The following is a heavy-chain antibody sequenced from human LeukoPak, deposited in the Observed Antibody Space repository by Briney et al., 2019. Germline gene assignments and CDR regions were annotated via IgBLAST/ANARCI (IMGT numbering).Heavy chain of an antibody. Sequence: GASVKVSCKAFGHSLTSYSMHWVRQAPGQGLEWMGIINPSGGSTSYAQKFQGRVTMTRDTSASTVYMEVTSLGSDDTAVYYCARDLGVVRIYYWGQGTLVTVSS. CDR2: INPSGGST. CDR1: GHSLTSYS. V-gene: IGHV1-46*01. J-gene: IGHJ4*02. D-gene: IGHD3-3*01. CDR3: ARDLGVVRIYY.